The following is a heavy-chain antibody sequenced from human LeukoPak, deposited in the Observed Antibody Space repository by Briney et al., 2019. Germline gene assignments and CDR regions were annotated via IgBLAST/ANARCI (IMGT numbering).Heavy chain of an antibody. Sequence: SETLSLTCTVSGGSISSGSYYWSWIRQPAGKGLEWIGRIYTSGSTNYNPSLKSRVTISVDTSKNQFSLKLSSVTAADTAVYYCARGEYSSGWYNDYRGQGTLVTVSS. V-gene: IGHV4-61*02. CDR2: IYTSGST. CDR1: GGSISSGSYY. J-gene: IGHJ4*02. CDR3: ARGEYSSGWYNDY. D-gene: IGHD6-19*01.